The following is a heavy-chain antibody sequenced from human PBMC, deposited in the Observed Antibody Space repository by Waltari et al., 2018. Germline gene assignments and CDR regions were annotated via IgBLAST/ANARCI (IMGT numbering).Heavy chain of an antibody. J-gene: IGHJ6*02. CDR2: ISNSGST. Sequence: QVQLQESGPGLVKPSETLSLTCSVPGGSIIRAFRGWIRQSPGEGLEWIGYISNSGSTHYNPSLESRVTISVDTSRTRFSLRLSSVTAADTAVYYCHRSESYGMDVWGPGTTVTVSS. CDR3: HRSESYGMDV. V-gene: IGHV4-59*01. CDR1: GGSIIRAF.